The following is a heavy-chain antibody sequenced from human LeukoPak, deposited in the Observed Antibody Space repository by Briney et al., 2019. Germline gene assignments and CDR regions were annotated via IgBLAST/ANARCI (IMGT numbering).Heavy chain of an antibody. CDR2: IRFAGSSK. CDR1: AFTFNNYG. Sequence: GGSLRLSCASPAFTFNNYGMHWVRQAPGQRLEWVAFIRFAGSSKYCVDPVKRRFTISRDNSNITLYLQMNSLRTESSAVYYFAKGGSNWYWPHYYDMDGWGRGTTVTFSS. J-gene: IGHJ6*03. V-gene: IGHV3-30*02. D-gene: IGHD1-7*01. CDR3: AKGGSNWYWPHYYDMDG.